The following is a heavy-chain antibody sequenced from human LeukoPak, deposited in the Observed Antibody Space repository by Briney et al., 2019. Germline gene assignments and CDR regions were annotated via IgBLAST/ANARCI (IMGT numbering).Heavy chain of an antibody. CDR2: VSYDGSNK. CDR3: AKVSSSGWYRGYAFDI. Sequence: GGSLRLSCAASGFTFSNYAMHWVRQAPDKGLEWVAVVSYDGSNKYYADSVKGRFTVSRDNSKNTLYLQMNSLRAEDTAVYYCAKVSSSGWYRGYAFDIWGQGTMVTVSS. V-gene: IGHV3-30*04. D-gene: IGHD6-19*01. J-gene: IGHJ3*02. CDR1: GFTFSNYA.